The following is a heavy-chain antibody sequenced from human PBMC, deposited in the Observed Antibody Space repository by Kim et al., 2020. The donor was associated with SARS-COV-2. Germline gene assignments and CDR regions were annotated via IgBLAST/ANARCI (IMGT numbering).Heavy chain of an antibody. CDR3: ADYYDSSGYFDY. J-gene: IGHJ4*02. V-gene: IGHV4-39*01. Sequence: SETLSLTCTVSGGSISSSSYYWGWIRQPPGKGLEWIGSIYYSGSTYYNPSLQSRVTITVNTSKNQFSLKPSSVTAADTAVYYCADYYDSSGYFDYWGQGTLVTVSS. CDR2: IYYSGST. CDR1: GGSISSSSYY. D-gene: IGHD3-22*01.